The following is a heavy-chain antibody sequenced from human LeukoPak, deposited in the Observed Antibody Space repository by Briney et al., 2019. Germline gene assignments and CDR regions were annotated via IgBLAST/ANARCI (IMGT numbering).Heavy chain of an antibody. CDR3: AKGMVATRD. Sequence: GGSLRPSCVASGFTFSSYAMTWVRQAPGKGLEWVSAISVSGANTYYADSVKGRFTISRDNSKNTLYLQMSSLRAEDTAVYYCAKGMVATRDWGQGTLVTVSS. V-gene: IGHV3-23*01. D-gene: IGHD5-12*01. CDR1: GFTFSSYA. J-gene: IGHJ4*02. CDR2: ISVSGANT.